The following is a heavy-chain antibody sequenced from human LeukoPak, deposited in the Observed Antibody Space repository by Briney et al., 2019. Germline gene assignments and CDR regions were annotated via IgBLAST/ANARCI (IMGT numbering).Heavy chain of an antibody. CDR3: VGLAYYYYMDV. CDR2: IYSGGST. V-gene: IGHV3-66*02. J-gene: IGHJ6*03. CDR1: GFTVSSNY. Sequence: GGSLRLSCAASGFTVSSNYMSWVRQAPGKGLEWVSLIYSGGSTNYADSVKGRFTISRDNSKNTLYLQMNSLRAEDTALYYCVGLAYYYYMDVWGKGTTVTVSS.